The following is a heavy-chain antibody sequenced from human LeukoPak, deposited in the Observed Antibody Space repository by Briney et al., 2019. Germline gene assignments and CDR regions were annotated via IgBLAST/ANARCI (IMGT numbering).Heavy chain of an antibody. CDR3: AKGNNWNDY. CDR1: GFTFSNYA. J-gene: IGHJ4*02. D-gene: IGHD1-1*01. V-gene: IGHV3-23*01. CDR2: ISGSGGST. Sequence: PGGSLRLSCAASGFTFSNYALTWVRQAPGKGLEWVSAISGSGGSTYYADSVKGRFTISRDNSKNTLYLQMNSLRAEDTAVYYCAKGNNWNDYWGQGTLVTVSS.